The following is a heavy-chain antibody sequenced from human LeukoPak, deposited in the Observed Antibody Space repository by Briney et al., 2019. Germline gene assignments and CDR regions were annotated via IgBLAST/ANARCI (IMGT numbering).Heavy chain of an antibody. Sequence: SETLSLTCAVYGGSFSGYYWSWIRQSPGKGLEWIGEINHSGSTNYNPSLKSRVTISVDTSKNQFSLKLSSVTAADTAVYYCARVSTWTTGLFDYWGQGTLVTVSS. V-gene: IGHV4-34*01. CDR3: ARVSTWTTGLFDY. J-gene: IGHJ4*02. CDR1: GGSFSGYY. CDR2: INHSGST. D-gene: IGHD1-1*01.